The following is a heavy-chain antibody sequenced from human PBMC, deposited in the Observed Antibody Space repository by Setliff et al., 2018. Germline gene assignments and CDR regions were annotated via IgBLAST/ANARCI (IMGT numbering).Heavy chain of an antibody. Sequence: GSLRLSCAASGFTVSSSYMTWVRQAPGKGLEWVSVIYTGGSTYYADSMKDRFTISRDTSKNTLYLQMNSLRTEDTAVYYCARGNYGSGSPVYVWFDPWGQGTLVTVSS. CDR1: GFTVSSSY. CDR3: ARGNYGSGSPVYVWFDP. CDR2: IYTGGST. J-gene: IGHJ5*02. V-gene: IGHV3-66*02. D-gene: IGHD3-10*01.